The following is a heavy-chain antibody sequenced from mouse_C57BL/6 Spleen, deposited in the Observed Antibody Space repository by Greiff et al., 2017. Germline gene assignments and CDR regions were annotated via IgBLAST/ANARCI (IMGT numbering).Heavy chain of an antibody. D-gene: IGHD4-1*01. Sequence: QVQLQQSGPELVKPGASVKISCKASGYTFTDYYINWVKQRPGQGLEWIGWLYPGSGNTKYNEKFKGKATLTVDTSSSTAYMQLSILTSEDSAVYCCARGETGTGAMDYWGQGTSVTVSS. J-gene: IGHJ4*01. CDR3: ARGETGTGAMDY. CDR2: LYPGSGNT. CDR1: GYTFTDYY. V-gene: IGHV1-84*01.